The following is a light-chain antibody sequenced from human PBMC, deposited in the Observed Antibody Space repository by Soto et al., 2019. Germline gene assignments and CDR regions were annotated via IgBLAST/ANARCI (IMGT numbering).Light chain of an antibody. J-gene: IGLJ2*01. CDR1: SSDVGGYNY. Sequence: QSVLTQPASVSGSPGQSITISCTGTSSDVGGYNYVSWYQQHPGKAPKLMIYDVSNRPSGISNRFSGSKSGNTASLTISGLQAEDEADYYCSSYTSSSASVVFGGGTKLIVL. CDR3: SSYTSSSASVV. CDR2: DVS. V-gene: IGLV2-14*03.